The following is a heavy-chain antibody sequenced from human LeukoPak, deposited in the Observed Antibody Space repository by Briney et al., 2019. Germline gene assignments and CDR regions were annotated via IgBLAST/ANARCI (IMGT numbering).Heavy chain of an antibody. V-gene: IGHV1-18*01. J-gene: IGHJ4*02. CDR2: ISAYNGNT. CDR1: GYTFTSYG. CDR3: AGDPYYYDSSGYYGVLGY. Sequence: ASVKVSCKASGYTFTSYGISWVRQAPGQGLEWMGWISAYNGNTNYAQKLQGRVTMTTDTSTSTAYMELRSLRSDDTAVYYCAGDPYYYDSSGYYGVLGYWGQGTLVTVSS. D-gene: IGHD3-22*01.